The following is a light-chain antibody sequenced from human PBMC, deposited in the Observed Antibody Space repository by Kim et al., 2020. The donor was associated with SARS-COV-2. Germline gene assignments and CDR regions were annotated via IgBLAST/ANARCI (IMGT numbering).Light chain of an antibody. V-gene: IGKV1-9*01. CDR3: QQLNSYPPYT. CDR2: AAS. J-gene: IGKJ2*01. Sequence: ASVGDRVTIPCRASQGISSYLAWYQQKPGKAPKLLIYAASTLQSGVPSRFSGSGSGTDFTLTISSLQPEDFATYYCQQLNSYPPYTFGQGTKLEI. CDR1: QGISSY.